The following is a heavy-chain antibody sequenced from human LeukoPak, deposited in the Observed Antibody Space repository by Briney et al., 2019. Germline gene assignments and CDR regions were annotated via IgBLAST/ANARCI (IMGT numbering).Heavy chain of an antibody. V-gene: IGHV4-34*01. D-gene: IGHD3-22*01. J-gene: IGHJ3*02. Sequence: SETLSLTCAVYGGSFSGYYWSWIRQPPGKGLEWIGEINHSGSTNYNPSLKSRVTISVDTSKNQFSLKLSSVTAADTAVYYCARRRYYYDSSGYYFGAFDIWGQGTMVTVSS. CDR2: INHSGST. CDR1: GGSFSGYY. CDR3: ARRRYYYDSSGYYFGAFDI.